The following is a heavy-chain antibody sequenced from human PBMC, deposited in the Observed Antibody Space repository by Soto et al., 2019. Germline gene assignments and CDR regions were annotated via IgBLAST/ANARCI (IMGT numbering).Heavy chain of an antibody. CDR1: GFTFSSYG. CDR2: IWYDGSNK. J-gene: IGHJ6*02. V-gene: IGHV3-33*01. Sequence: GGSLRLSCAASGFTFSSYGMHWVRQAPGKGLEWVAVIWYDGSNKYYADSVKGRFTISRDNSKNTLYLQMNSLRAEDTAVYYCARDTYSSSYYYYGMDVWGQGTTVTVSS. D-gene: IGHD6-13*01. CDR3: ARDTYSSSYYYYGMDV.